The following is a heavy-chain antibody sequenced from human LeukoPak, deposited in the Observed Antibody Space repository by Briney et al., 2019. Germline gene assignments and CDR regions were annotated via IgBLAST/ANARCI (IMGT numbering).Heavy chain of an antibody. V-gene: IGHV3-33*06. CDR1: GFTFSNHG. CDR2: IWSDGSNK. D-gene: IGHD1-26*01. Sequence: GRSLRLSCAASGFTFSNHGMHWVRQAQGKGLEWVAIIWSDGSNKYYADSVKGRFTTSRDNSRSTLYLQMNSLRAEDTALYYCAKDYRVGASQQDYWGQGTLVTVSS. CDR3: AKDYRVGASQQDY. J-gene: IGHJ4*02.